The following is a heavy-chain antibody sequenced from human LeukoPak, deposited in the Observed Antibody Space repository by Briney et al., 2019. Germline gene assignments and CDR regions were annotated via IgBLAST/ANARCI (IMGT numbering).Heavy chain of an antibody. CDR1: GGSISSYY. J-gene: IGHJ4*02. V-gene: IGHV4-39*07. CDR2: IYYSGST. Sequence: MPSETLSLTCTVSGGSISSYYWGWIRQPPGKGLEWIGSIYYSGSTYYNPSLKSRVTISVDTSKNQFSLKLSSVTAADTAVYYCARDCSGGSCYSGGNFDYWGQGTLVTVSS. D-gene: IGHD2-15*01. CDR3: ARDCSGGSCYSGGNFDY.